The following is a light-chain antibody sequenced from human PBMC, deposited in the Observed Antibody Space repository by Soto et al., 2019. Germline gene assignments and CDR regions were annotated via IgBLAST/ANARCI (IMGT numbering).Light chain of an antibody. CDR3: CSYAGTTISYV. V-gene: IGLV2-23*02. J-gene: IGLJ1*01. CDR1: SSDVGSYNY. Sequence: QSVLTQPASVSGSPGQSITISCTGTSSDVGSYNYVSWFQHHPGKAPKLIIYEVNKRPSGISDRFSGSKSGNTASLTISGLQAEDEADYCCCSYAGTTISYVFGTGTKVTV. CDR2: EVN.